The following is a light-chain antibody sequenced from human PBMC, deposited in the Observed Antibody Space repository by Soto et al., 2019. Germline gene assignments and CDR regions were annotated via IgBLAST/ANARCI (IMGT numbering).Light chain of an antibody. CDR1: SSDVGGYTY. CDR3: SSFSRSTTLDYV. V-gene: IGLV2-14*01. CDR2: EVS. Sequence: QSALTQPASVSESAGQSITISCTGTSSDVGGYTYVSWYQRYPGKAPQLIIYEVSNRPSGVSNRFSGSKSGNTASLTISGLQAEDEADYYCSSFSRSTTLDYVFGTGTKLTVL. J-gene: IGLJ1*01.